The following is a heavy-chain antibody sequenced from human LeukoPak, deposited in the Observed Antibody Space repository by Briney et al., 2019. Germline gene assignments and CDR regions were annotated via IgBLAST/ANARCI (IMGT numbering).Heavy chain of an antibody. Sequence: SETVSLTCTLSRGSINSGRYYWTSIRQPAAEELQWIVYHYNTGTTAYNPSLQSRVTISVDPYNKQFYLNMSSVTAADTAVYFCARERDNFDLYLDSWGQGTLVTVSP. V-gene: IGHV4-61*09. J-gene: IGHJ4*02. D-gene: IGHD3-9*01. CDR3: ARERDNFDLYLDS. CDR1: RGSINSGRYY. CDR2: HYNTGTT.